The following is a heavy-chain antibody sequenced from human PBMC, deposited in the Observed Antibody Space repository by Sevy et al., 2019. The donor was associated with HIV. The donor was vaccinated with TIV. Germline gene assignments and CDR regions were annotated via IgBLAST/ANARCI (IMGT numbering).Heavy chain of an antibody. CDR1: GGSISGYY. J-gene: IGHJ6*03. D-gene: IGHD3-10*01. Sequence: SETLSLTCTVSGGSISGYYWSWIRQPPGKGLGIGYIYYSGSTSYNPSLKSRVTISVDTSKNQFSLKLSSVTAADTAVYYCARFGYYHLDVWGKGTTVTVSS. CDR3: ARFGYYHLDV. V-gene: IGHV4-59*08. CDR2: IYYSGST.